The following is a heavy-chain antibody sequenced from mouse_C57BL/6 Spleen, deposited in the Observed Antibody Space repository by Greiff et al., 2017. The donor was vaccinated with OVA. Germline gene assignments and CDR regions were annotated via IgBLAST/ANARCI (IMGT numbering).Heavy chain of an antibody. CDR3: AKPYGSSFHWYFDV. D-gene: IGHD1-1*01. Sequence: QVHVKQSGPGLVQPSQSLSITCTVSGFSLTSYGVHWVRQSPGKGLEWLGVIWRGGSTDYNAAFMSRLSITKDNSKSQVFFKMNSLQADDTAIYYCAKPYGSSFHWYFDVWGTGTTVTVSS. CDR2: IWRGGST. CDR1: GFSLTSYG. V-gene: IGHV2-5*01. J-gene: IGHJ1*03.